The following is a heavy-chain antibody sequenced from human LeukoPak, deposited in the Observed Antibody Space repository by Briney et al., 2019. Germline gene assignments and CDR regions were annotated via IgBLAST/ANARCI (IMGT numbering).Heavy chain of an antibody. CDR3: ARGGPLNAFDI. CDR1: GGSIGSYY. CDR2: IYTSGST. J-gene: IGHJ3*02. V-gene: IGHV4-4*07. Sequence: PSETLSLTCTVSGGSIGSYYWSWIRQPAGKGLEWIGRIYTSGSTNYNPSLKSRVTMSVDTSKNQYSLKLSSVTAADTAVYYCARGGPLNAFDIWGQGTMVTVSS.